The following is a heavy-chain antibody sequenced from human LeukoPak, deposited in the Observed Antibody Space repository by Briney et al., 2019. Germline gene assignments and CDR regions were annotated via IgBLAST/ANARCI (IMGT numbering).Heavy chain of an antibody. CDR3: ARDPGTGDAFDI. Sequence: SVKVSCKASGGTFSSYAISWLRQAPGQGLEWMGRIIPIFGTANYAQKFQGRVTITTDESTSTAYMELSSLRSEDTAVYYCARDPGTGDAFDIWGQGTMVTVSS. CDR2: IIPIFGTA. V-gene: IGHV1-69*05. D-gene: IGHD7-27*01. CDR1: GGTFSSYA. J-gene: IGHJ3*02.